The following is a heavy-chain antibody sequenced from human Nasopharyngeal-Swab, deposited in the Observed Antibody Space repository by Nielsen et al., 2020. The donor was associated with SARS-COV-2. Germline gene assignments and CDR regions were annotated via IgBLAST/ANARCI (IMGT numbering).Heavy chain of an antibody. V-gene: IGHV3-30*18. CDR2: ISYDGSYS. CDR3: AKDVLSSGWWGFDP. J-gene: IGHJ5*02. Sequence: WIRQPPGTGLEWVALISYDGSYSYYADSMKGRFTISRDNSKNTLYLQVDSLRTDDTAVYYCAKDVLSSGWWGFDPWGQGTQVTVSS. D-gene: IGHD6-19*01.